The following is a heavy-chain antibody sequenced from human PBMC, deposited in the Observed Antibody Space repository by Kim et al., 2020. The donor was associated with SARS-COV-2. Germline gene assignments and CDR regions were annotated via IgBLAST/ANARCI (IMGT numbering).Heavy chain of an antibody. D-gene: IGHD1-26*01. CDR2: ITDNGVTT. CDR1: GFTFRSYA. Sequence: GGSLRLSCAGSGFTFRSYAMQWVRQDPGKGLEYVSAITDNGVTTFYADSVKGRFTISRDNSKNMVYLQMGSLRPEDTAVYYCASVFPRSGSYDFWGQGILVTVSS. V-gene: IGHV3-64*02. J-gene: IGHJ4*02. CDR3: ASVFPRSGSYDF.